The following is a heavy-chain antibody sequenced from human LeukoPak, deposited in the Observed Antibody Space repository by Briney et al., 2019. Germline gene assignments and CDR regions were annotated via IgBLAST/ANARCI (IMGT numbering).Heavy chain of an antibody. CDR2: LCYDVSNK. J-gene: IGHJ5*02. V-gene: IGHV3-33*06. D-gene: IGHD6-19*01. CDR3: AKDLAVAVAGTVA. Sequence: VLCYDVSNKYYADSVKGRFTISRDNYKNTLYLQMNSLRAEDTAVYYCAKDLAVAVAGTVAWGQGTLVTVSS.